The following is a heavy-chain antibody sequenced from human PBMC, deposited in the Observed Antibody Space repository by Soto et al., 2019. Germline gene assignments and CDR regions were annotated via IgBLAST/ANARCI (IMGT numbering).Heavy chain of an antibody. CDR1: GFTFSSYS. D-gene: IGHD6-13*01. Sequence: GESLKISCAASGFTFSSYSMNWVRQAPGKGLEWVSSISSSSSYIYYADSVKGRFTISRDNAKNSLYLQMNSLRAEDTAVYYCARDRGSSSWYGYYYYYGMDVWGQGTTVTVSS. CDR2: ISSSSSYI. J-gene: IGHJ6*02. V-gene: IGHV3-21*01. CDR3: ARDRGSSSWYGYYYYYGMDV.